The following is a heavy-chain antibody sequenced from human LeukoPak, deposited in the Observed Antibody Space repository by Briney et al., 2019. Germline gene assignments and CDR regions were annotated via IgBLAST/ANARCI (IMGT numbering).Heavy chain of an antibody. V-gene: IGHV3-48*03. CDR2: ISSSGSTI. J-gene: IGHJ4*02. CDR1: GFTFRSYE. Sequence: GGSLRLSCAASGFTFRSYEMNWVRQAPGKGLEWISYISSSGSTIYYADSVKGRFTISRDNAKNSLYLQMNSLRAEDTAVYYCARGEVAPDYRGQGTLVTVSS. CDR3: ARGEVAPDY. D-gene: IGHD2-15*01.